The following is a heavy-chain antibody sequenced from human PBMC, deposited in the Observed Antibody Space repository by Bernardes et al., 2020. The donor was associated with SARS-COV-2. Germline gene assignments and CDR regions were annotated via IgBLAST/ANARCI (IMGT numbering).Heavy chain of an antibody. CDR3: ARLPRSDYFYFRRDV. CDR2: FYTSRST. CDR1: GGSISGYY. Sequence: SETLSLTCTVSGGSISGYYWSWIRQSPGKGLEWIGYFYTSRSTSHNPSLKRRVTMSVDTYKNQLSLKLSYVTAADTAVYYCARLPRSDYFYFRRDVWGQGTTVTVSS. V-gene: IGHV4-4*08. J-gene: IGHJ6*02.